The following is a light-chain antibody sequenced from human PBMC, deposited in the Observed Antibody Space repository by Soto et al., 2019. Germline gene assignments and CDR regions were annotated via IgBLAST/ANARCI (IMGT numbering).Light chain of an antibody. Sequence: QSVLTQPPSVSAAPGQKVTISCSGSSSNIGRTSVAWYQQLPETAPKLLIYESYKRPSGIPDRFSGSKSGTPATLDITGLQTGDEADYYCGTWDSNLGADVFGTGTKVTVL. CDR2: ESY. CDR3: GTWDSNLGADV. V-gene: IGLV1-51*02. J-gene: IGLJ1*01. CDR1: SSNIGRTS.